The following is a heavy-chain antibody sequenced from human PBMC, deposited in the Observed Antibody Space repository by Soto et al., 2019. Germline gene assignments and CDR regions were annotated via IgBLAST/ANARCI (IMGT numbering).Heavy chain of an antibody. CDR1: GFTFSSYW. Sequence: EVQVVESGGDLVQPGGSLRLSCAASGFTFSSYWMHWVRQAPGKGLVWVSRIKSDGSSTNYADSVKGRFTISRDNAKNTLYLQMNCLRADDTAVYYCARGSVVEWLGELSLDPWGQGTLVSVSS. V-gene: IGHV3-74*01. D-gene: IGHD3-10*01. CDR3: ARGSVVEWLGELSLDP. CDR2: IKSDGSST. J-gene: IGHJ5*02.